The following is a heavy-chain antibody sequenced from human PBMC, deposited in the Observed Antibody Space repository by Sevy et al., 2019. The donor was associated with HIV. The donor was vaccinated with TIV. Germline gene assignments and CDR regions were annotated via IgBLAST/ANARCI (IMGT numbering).Heavy chain of an antibody. CDR2: IWYDGSNK. D-gene: IGHD3-3*01. V-gene: IGHV3-33*01. J-gene: IGHJ4*01. Sequence: GGSLRLSCAASGFTFSSYGMHWVRQAPGKGLEWVAVIWYDGSNKYYADSVKGRFTISRDNSKNTLYLQMNSLRAEDTAVYYCARGNYDFWSGYSHFDYWGHGTLVTVSS. CDR1: GFTFSSYG. CDR3: ARGNYDFWSGYSHFDY.